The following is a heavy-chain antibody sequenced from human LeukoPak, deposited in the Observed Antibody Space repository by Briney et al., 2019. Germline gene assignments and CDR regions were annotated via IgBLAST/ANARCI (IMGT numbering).Heavy chain of an antibody. CDR3: ARGVEMATIVFDY. V-gene: IGHV4-59*01. Sequence: SATLSLTCTVSGGSISSSYWSWIRQPPGKGLDWIGYIYYSGSTSYNPSLQSRVTISVDTSKNQFSLKLSSVTAADTAVYYCARGVEMATIVFDYWGQGTLVTVSS. J-gene: IGHJ4*02. D-gene: IGHD5-24*01. CDR1: GGSISSSY. CDR2: IYYSGST.